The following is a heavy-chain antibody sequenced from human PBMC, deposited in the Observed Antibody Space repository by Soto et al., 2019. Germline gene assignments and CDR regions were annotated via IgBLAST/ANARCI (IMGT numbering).Heavy chain of an antibody. J-gene: IGHJ5*02. V-gene: IGHV4-59*08. D-gene: IGHD2-15*01. CDR1: GGSISSYY. Sequence: QVQLQESGPGLVKPSETLSLTCTGSGGSISSYYWSCIRPPPGKGLEWIGYIYYSGSTNYNPSLMSRVTISVETSKHQFSLKLSAVTAADTAVYYCARRWGSAADSWVQGTLVTVSS. CDR3: ARRWGSAADS. CDR2: IYYSGST.